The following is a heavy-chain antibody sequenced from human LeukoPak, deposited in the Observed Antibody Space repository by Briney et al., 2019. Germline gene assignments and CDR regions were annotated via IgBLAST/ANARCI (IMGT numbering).Heavy chain of an antibody. Sequence: GGSLRLSCAASGFAFSGFAMHWVRQASGKGLEWVGRIRSKANSYATAYAASVKGRFTISRDDSKNTAYLQMNSLKTEDTAVYYCTRHASGYDSSRVTDYWGQGTLVTVSS. CDR2: IRSKANSYAT. V-gene: IGHV3-73*01. CDR3: TRHASGYDSSRVTDY. D-gene: IGHD5-12*01. J-gene: IGHJ4*02. CDR1: GFAFSGFA.